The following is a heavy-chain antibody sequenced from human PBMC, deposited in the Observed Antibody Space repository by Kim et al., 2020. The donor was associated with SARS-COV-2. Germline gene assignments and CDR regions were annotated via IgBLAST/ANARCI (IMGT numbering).Heavy chain of an antibody. J-gene: IGHJ4*02. Sequence: GGSLRLSCAASGFTFDDYAMHWVRQAPGKGLEWVSGISWNSGSIGYADSVKGRFTISRDNAKNSLYLQMNSLRAEDTALYYCPKDFSSGSSWGQGTLVTVSS. CDR1: GFTFDDYA. CDR3: PKDFSSGSS. CDR2: ISWNSGSI. V-gene: IGHV3-9*01. D-gene: IGHD3-22*01.